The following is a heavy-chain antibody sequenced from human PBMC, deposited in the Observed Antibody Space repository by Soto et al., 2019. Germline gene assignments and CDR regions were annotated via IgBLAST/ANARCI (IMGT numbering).Heavy chain of an antibody. CDR2: ISYDGSNK. Sequence: GGPMRLSCVVSGFPFSNAWMNWVRQAPGKGLEWVAVISYDGSNKYYADSVKGRFTISRDNSKNTLYLQMNSLRAEDTAVYYCAKITAAGSYYKALGYWGQGTLVTVSS. J-gene: IGHJ4*02. CDR3: AKITAAGSYYKALGY. CDR1: GFPFSNAW. D-gene: IGHD3-10*01. V-gene: IGHV3-30*18.